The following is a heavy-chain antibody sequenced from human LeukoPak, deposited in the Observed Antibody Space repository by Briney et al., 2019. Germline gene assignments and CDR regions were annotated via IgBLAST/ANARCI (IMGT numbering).Heavy chain of an antibody. J-gene: IGHJ4*02. CDR2: IFHTGST. CDR1: GDSISSGNY. Sequence: SSETLSLTCTVSGDSISSGNYWGWIRQPPGKGLEWIGSIFHTGSTYFNLSLKSRVTISVDTSKNQFSLRLSSVTAADTSVYYCARSQKDLSGTYPGNFDYWGQGTLVTVSS. D-gene: IGHD1-26*01. CDR3: ARSQKDLSGTYPGNFDY. V-gene: IGHV4-38-2*02.